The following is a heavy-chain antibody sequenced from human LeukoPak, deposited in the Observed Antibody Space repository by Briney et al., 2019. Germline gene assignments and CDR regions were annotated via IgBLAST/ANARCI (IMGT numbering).Heavy chain of an antibody. CDR1: GFTFKTFE. V-gene: IGHV3-48*03. Sequence: GGSLRLSCAASGFTFKTFEMNSVRQAPGKGLEWISYIHSGGSTIHYADSVRGRFTISRDNARNSLYLQMDSLRVEDTAVYYCTRENPDWFDSWGQGTLVTVSS. CDR3: TRENPDWFDS. J-gene: IGHJ5*01. CDR2: IHSGGSTI.